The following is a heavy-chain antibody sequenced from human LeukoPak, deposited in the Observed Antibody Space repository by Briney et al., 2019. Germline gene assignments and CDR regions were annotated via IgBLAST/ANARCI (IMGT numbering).Heavy chain of an antibody. CDR3: ARVLDSYYYYYMDV. D-gene: IGHD3-3*01. CDR2: VIPIFGTA. CDR1: GGTFSSYA. J-gene: IGHJ6*03. Sequence: ASVKVSCKASGGTFSSYAISWVRQAPGQGLEWMGGVIPIFGTANYAQKFQGRVTITTDESTSTAYMELRSLRSDDTAVYYCARVLDSYYYYYMDVWGKGTTVTVSS. V-gene: IGHV1-69*05.